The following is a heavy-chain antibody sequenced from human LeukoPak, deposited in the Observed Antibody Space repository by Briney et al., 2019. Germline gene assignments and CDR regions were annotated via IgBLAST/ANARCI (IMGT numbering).Heavy chain of an antibody. CDR1: GYTFTSYA. Sequence: ASVKVSCKASGYTFTSYAMHWVRQAPGQRLEWMGWINAGNGNTKYSQKFQGRVTITRDTSASTAYMELSSLRSEDTAVYYCARDESSSWYAYFQHWGRAPWSPSPQ. V-gene: IGHV1-3*01. D-gene: IGHD6-13*01. J-gene: IGHJ1*01. CDR2: INAGNGNT. CDR3: ARDESSSWYAYFQH.